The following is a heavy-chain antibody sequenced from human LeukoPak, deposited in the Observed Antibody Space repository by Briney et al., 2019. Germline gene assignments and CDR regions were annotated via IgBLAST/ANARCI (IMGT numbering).Heavy chain of an antibody. CDR1: EFTFSDYY. J-gene: IGHJ4*02. CDR3: ARDGAKYYYGSGSGPDY. D-gene: IGHD3-10*01. Sequence: PGGSLRLSCAASEFTFSDYYMSWIRQAPGKGLEWVSYISYNGDTKYYADSVKGRFTVSRDNAKNSLYLQMNSLRAEDTDVYYCARDGAKYYYGSGSGPDYWGQGTLVTVSS. CDR2: ISYNGDTK. V-gene: IGHV3-11*04.